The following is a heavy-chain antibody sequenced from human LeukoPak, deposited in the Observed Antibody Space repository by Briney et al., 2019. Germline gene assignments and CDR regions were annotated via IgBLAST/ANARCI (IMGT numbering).Heavy chain of an antibody. Sequence: GGSLRLSCAASGFTFSTYLMGWVRQAPGKGLEWVANIKEDGSEKYYVDSVKGRFTISRDNAKNSLYLQMNSLRAEDTAVYYCAQLPSAYWGQGTLVTVSS. CDR3: AQLPSAY. D-gene: IGHD1-26*01. V-gene: IGHV3-7*03. J-gene: IGHJ4*02. CDR2: IKEDGSEK. CDR1: GFTFSTYL.